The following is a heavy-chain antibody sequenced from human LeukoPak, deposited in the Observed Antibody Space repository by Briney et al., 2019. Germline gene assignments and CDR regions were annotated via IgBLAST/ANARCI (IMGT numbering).Heavy chain of an antibody. J-gene: IGHJ4*02. CDR2: MSPKSGNT. CDR3: ARGVDYSNYGGDFDY. Sequence: ASVKVSCKASGYTLTSYDINWVRQATGQGPEWMGWMSPKSGNTGYAQKFQGRVTITRNTTINTAYMELSRLGSEDTAVYYCARGVDYSNYGGDFDYWGQGTLVTVSS. D-gene: IGHD4-11*01. V-gene: IGHV1-8*03. CDR1: GYTLTSYD.